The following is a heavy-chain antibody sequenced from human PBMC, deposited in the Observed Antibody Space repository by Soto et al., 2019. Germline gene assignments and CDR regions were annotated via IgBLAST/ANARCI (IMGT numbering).Heavy chain of an antibody. CDR3: ACLNGYNRCVDH. CDR2: IFDTGNT. V-gene: IGHV4-30-2*01. J-gene: IGHJ2*01. Sequence: QLLLVESGSGLVRPSQALSLSCNVSGGSLSSGGCSWAWVRLPVGKGLEWIGYIFDTGNTYFSASRKSRLSMSVDTSRNQFSLPLASVTAADTAMYYCACLNGYNRCVDHWGRGTLVTVSS. D-gene: IGHD5-12*01. CDR1: GGSLSSGGCS.